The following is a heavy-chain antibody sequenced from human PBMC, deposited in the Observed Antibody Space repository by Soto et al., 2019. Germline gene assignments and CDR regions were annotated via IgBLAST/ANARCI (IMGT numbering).Heavy chain of an antibody. CDR3: AHSLIGYYYDTTGSTWFDP. D-gene: IGHD3-22*01. V-gene: IGHV2-5*02. CDR1: GFSLSTSGVG. CDR2: IYWDDDK. J-gene: IGHJ5*02. Sequence: QITLKESGPTLVKPTQTRTLTCTFSGFSLSTSGVGVGWIRQPPGKALEWLALIYWDDDKRYSLSLKSRLTITTDTAKTQFVITMTKLDQVDTATYYCAHSLIGYYYDTTGSTWFDPWGQGTLVTVSS.